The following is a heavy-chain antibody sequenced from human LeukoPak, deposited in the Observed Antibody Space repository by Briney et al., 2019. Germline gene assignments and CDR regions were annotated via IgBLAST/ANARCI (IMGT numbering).Heavy chain of an antibody. V-gene: IGHV3-30*03. CDR3: ARCAYGEDYFDY. J-gene: IGHJ4*02. D-gene: IGHD4-17*01. CDR1: GFTFSSYG. CDR2: ISYDGSNK. Sequence: PGRSLRLSCAASGFTFSSYGMHWVRQAPGKGLEWVAVISYDGSNKFYADSVKGRFTISRDDSKNTLYLQMNSLRDEGTAVYYCARCAYGEDYFDYWGQGTLVTVSS.